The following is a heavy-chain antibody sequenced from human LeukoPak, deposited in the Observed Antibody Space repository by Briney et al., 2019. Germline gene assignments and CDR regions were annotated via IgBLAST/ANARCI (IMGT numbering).Heavy chain of an antibody. V-gene: IGHV4-39*01. Sequence: RASETLSLTCTVSGGPISSSSSSWVWIRQPPGMGLEWIGSIYYSGSTYSNPSLKSRVTISVDTSKNQFSLKVSSVAAADTAVYYCARYESSAYGIDVWGRGTLVTVSS. CDR1: GGPISSSSSS. D-gene: IGHD3-22*01. CDR2: IYYSGST. CDR3: ARYESSAYGIDV. J-gene: IGHJ2*01.